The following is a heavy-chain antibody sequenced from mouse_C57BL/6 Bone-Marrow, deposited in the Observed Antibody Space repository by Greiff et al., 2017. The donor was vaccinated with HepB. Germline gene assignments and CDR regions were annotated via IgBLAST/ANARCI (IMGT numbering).Heavy chain of an antibody. V-gene: IGHV5-6*01. D-gene: IGHD2-5*01. CDR3: ARLYSNYDYFDY. Sequence: DVHLVESGGDLVKPGGSLKLSCAASGFTFSSYGMSWVRQTPDKRLEWVATISSGGSYTYYPDSVKGRFTISRDNAKNTLYLQMSSLKSEDTAMYYCARLYSNYDYFDYWGQGTTLTVSS. CDR2: ISSGGSYT. J-gene: IGHJ2*01. CDR1: GFTFSSYG.